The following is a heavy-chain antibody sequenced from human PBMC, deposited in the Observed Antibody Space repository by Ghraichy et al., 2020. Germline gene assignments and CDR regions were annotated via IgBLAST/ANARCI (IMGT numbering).Heavy chain of an antibody. Sequence: SGPMLVKPTQTLTLTCTFSGFSLSTSGVGVGWIRQPPGKALEWLALIYWDDDKRYSPSLKSRLTITKDTSKNQVVLTMTNMDPVDTATYYCAHSQSSSWYDKLGWFDPWGQGTLVTVSS. CDR3: AHSQSSSWYDKLGWFDP. CDR2: IYWDDDK. V-gene: IGHV2-5*02. D-gene: IGHD6-13*01. CDR1: GFSLSTSGVG. J-gene: IGHJ5*02.